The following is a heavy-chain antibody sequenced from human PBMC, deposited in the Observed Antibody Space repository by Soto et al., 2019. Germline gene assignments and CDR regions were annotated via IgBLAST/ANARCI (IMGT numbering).Heavy chain of an antibody. CDR2: INPDGSVK. Sequence: GGSLRLSCGASGFTFSSHWMTWVRQAPGKGLEWVASINPDGSVKHYVDSVKGRFTISRDNADHSLYLQMSSLRAEDTAVYYCARLHGDVSTFDYWGQGTLVTVSS. J-gene: IGHJ4*02. CDR1: GFTFSSHW. V-gene: IGHV3-7*01. CDR3: ARLHGDVSTFDY. D-gene: IGHD1-26*01.